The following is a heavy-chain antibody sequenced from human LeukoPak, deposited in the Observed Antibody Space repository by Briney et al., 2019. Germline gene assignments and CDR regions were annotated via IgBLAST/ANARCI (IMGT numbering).Heavy chain of an antibody. D-gene: IGHD3-10*01. CDR1: GGSFSGYY. V-gene: IGHV4-34*01. CDR2: INHSGST. J-gene: IGHJ4*02. CDR3: ARLRITMVRGLIPDY. Sequence: KPSETLSLTCAVYGGSFSGYYWSWIRQPPGKGLEWIGEINHSGSTNYNPSLKSRVTISVDTSKNQFSLKLSSVTAADTAVYYCARLRITMVRGLIPDYWGQGTLVTVSS.